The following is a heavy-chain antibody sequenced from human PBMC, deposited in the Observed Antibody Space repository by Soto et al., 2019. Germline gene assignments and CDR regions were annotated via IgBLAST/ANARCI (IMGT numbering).Heavy chain of an antibody. J-gene: IGHJ4*02. CDR1: GVYVSCNY. CDR2: TLDSWST. Sequence: QVRLQESGPGLVNPSETLSLTCTVSGVYVSCNYWSWIRQVPGKGLEWIGYTLDSWSTSDNPSLKTRPTISGDPTKNPFAPRPTSGTAAGTALYFCARGPRHDTGDAYFEDWGQGTLVTVSS. V-gene: IGHV4-59*02. CDR3: ARGPRHDTGDAYFED. D-gene: IGHD4-17*01.